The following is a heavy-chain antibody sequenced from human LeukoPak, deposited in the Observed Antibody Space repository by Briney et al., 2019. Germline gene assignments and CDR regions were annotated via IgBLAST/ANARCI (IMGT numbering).Heavy chain of an antibody. D-gene: IGHD1-14*01. CDR1: GFIFSAHP. CDR2: IGSDGSKK. V-gene: IGHV3-30*14. J-gene: IGHJ4*02. Sequence: PGGSLRLSCVASGFIFSAHPFHWVRQSPDKGLEWVALIGSDGSKKYYADSVRGRFTVSRDNSKNTLYLEMNSLSPDDTAVYYCARGVEPLAANTLAYWGQGTLVTVSS. CDR3: ARGVEPLAANTLAY.